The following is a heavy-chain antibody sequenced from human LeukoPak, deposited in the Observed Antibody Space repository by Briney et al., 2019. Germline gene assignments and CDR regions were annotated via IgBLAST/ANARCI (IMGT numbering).Heavy chain of an antibody. J-gene: IGHJ4*02. CDR1: GYSFTTSW. Sequence: GESLKISCKGSGYSFTTSWVGWVRQMPGKGLEWMGIICPGDSDTRYSPSFQGQVTISADKSISTAYLQWSSLKASDTAMYYCARSLVGATMVDYWGQGTLVTVSS. CDR3: ARSLVGATMVDY. CDR2: ICPGDSDT. V-gene: IGHV5-51*01. D-gene: IGHD1-26*01.